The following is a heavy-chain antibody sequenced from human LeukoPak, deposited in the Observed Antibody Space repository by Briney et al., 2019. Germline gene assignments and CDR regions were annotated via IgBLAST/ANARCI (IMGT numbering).Heavy chain of an antibody. Sequence: GGSLRLSCAASGFTFSSYEMNWVRKAPGKGLEWVSYISSSGSSIYYADFVKGRFTISRDNAKNSLSLQMNSLRAEDTALYYCAKAEYYDSSGYYGSWFDPWGQGTLVTVSS. J-gene: IGHJ5*02. V-gene: IGHV3-48*03. CDR1: GFTFSSYE. CDR2: ISSSGSSI. CDR3: AKAEYYDSSGYYGSWFDP. D-gene: IGHD3-22*01.